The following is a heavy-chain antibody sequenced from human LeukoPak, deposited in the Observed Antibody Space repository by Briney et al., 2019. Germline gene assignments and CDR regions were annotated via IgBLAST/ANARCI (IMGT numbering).Heavy chain of an antibody. CDR1: GFTFSSYA. CDR3: AKRTTLAVAGPADC. V-gene: IGHV3-23*01. J-gene: IGHJ4*02. Sequence: GGSLRPSCAASGFTFSSYAMSWVRQAPGKGLEWVSAISGSGGSTYYADSVKGRFTISRDNSKNTLYLQMNSLRAEDTAVYYCAKRTTLAVAGPADCWGQGTLVTVSS. CDR2: ISGSGGST. D-gene: IGHD6-19*01.